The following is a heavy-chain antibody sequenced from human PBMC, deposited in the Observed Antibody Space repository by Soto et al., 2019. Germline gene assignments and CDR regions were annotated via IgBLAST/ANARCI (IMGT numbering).Heavy chain of an antibody. CDR2: IYYSGST. J-gene: IGHJ6*02. D-gene: IGHD4-4*01. Sequence: LSLTCTVSGGSISSSSYYWGWIRQPPGKGLEWIGSIYYSGSTYYNPSLKSRVTISVDTSKNQFSLKLSPVTAADTAVYYCARESAGYSNYGSGMDVWGQGTTVTVSS. CDR1: GGSISSSSYY. CDR3: ARESAGYSNYGSGMDV. V-gene: IGHV4-39*02.